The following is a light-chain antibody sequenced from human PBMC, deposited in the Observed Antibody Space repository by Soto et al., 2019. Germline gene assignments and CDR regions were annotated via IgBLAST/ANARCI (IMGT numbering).Light chain of an antibody. CDR1: RSVRSY. V-gene: IGKV3-11*01. CDR3: EQRYAWPPIT. J-gene: IGKJ5*01. Sequence: EIVLTQSPATLFLSPGERATLSCRASRSVRSYLAWYQQKPGQAPRLLIYDASNRAAGIPARFSDSGSETDFTLTISNLEPEDFAVYYCEQRYAWPPITFGQGTRLEIK. CDR2: DAS.